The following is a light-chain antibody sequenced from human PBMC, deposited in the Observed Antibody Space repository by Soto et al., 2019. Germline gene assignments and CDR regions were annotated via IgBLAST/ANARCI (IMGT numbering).Light chain of an antibody. CDR2: SNN. V-gene: IGLV1-44*01. CDR1: NSNIGSNT. CDR3: AAWDDSLSGFG. Sequence: QSVLTQPPSASGTPGQRGSISCSGSNSNIGSNTVNWYQQLPGTAPKLLIYSNNQRPSGVPDRFSGSKSGTSASLAISGLQSDDEADYYCAAWDDSLSGFGFGAGTKV. J-gene: IGLJ1*01.